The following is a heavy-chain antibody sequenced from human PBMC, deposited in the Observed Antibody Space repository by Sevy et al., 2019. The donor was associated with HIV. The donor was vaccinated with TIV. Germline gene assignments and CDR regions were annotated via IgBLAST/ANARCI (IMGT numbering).Heavy chain of an antibody. CDR2: IKSKTDGGTT. D-gene: IGHD2-2*01. Sequence: GGSMRLSCAASGFTFSNAWMSWVRQAPGKGLEWVGRIKSKTDGGTTDYAAPVKGRFTISRDDSKNTLYLQMNSLKTEDTAVYYCTTDPVGRVVVPAAMAKAVDYWGQGTLVTVSS. CDR3: TTDPVGRVVVPAAMAKAVDY. J-gene: IGHJ4*02. CDR1: GFTFSNAW. V-gene: IGHV3-15*01.